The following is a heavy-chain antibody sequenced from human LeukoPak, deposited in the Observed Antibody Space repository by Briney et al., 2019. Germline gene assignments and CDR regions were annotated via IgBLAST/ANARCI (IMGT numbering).Heavy chain of an antibody. V-gene: IGHV3-33*01. D-gene: IGHD1-14*01. CDR3: ARDRPPEIDY. CDR1: GFTFSNYA. J-gene: IGHJ4*02. CDR2: IWYDGSNK. Sequence: GGSLRLSCVASGFTFSNYAMHWVRQAPGEGLEWVAVIWYDGSNKYYADSVKGRFTISRDNSKNTLCLQMNSLRAEDTAMYYCARDRPPEIDYWGQGTLVTVSS.